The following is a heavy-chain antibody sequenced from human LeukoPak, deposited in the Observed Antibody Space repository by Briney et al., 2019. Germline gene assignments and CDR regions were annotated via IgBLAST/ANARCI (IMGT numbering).Heavy chain of an antibody. D-gene: IGHD2-8*01. V-gene: IGHV4-39*07. CDR1: GGSISSSSYY. Sequence: PSETLSLTCTVSGGSISSSSYYWGWIRQPPGKGLEWIGSIYYTGNIYDNPSLRSRVTISVDTSKNQFSLKMTSVTAADTALYYCARALMPLASVSLYAMDVWGQGTTVTVSS. CDR2: IYYTGNI. CDR3: ARALMPLASVSLYAMDV. J-gene: IGHJ6*02.